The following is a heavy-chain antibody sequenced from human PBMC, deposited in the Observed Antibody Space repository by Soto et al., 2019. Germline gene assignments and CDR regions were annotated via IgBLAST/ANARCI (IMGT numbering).Heavy chain of an antibody. V-gene: IGHV3-23*01. CDR2: ISGSGGST. CDR3: AKDPKRIDFDY. D-gene: IGHD6-25*01. J-gene: IGHJ4*02. Sequence: VGSLILSCGASGFTFRSYSMSWVRQAPGKGLEWVSAISGSGGSTYYADSVKGRFTISRDNSKNTLYLQMNSLRAEDTAVYYCAKDPKRIDFDYWGQGTLVTVSS. CDR1: GFTFRSYS.